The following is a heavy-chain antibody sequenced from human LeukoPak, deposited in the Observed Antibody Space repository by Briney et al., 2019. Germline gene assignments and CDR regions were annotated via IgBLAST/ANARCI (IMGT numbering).Heavy chain of an antibody. CDR3: AVGAAAGTGWFDP. D-gene: IGHD6-13*01. V-gene: IGHV1-2*02. J-gene: IGHJ5*02. CDR2: INPNSGGT. CDR1: GYTFTGYY. Sequence: ASVKISCKASGYTFTGYYMHWGRQPPGQGLEGMGWINPNSGGTNYAQKFQGRVTMTRDTSISTAYMELSRLRSDDAAVYYCAVGAAAGTGWFDPWGQGTLVTVPS.